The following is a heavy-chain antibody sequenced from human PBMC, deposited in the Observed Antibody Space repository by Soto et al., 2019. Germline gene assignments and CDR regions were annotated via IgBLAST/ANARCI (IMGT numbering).Heavy chain of an antibody. CDR3: AKDPSIQLWSYGVDV. D-gene: IGHD5-18*01. CDR2: ISGSGGST. CDR1: GFTFSSYA. V-gene: IGHV3-23*01. J-gene: IGHJ6*02. Sequence: GSLRLSCAASGFTFSSYAMSWVRQAPGKGLEWVSAISGSGGSTYYADSVKGRFTISRDNSKNTLYLQMNSLRAEDTAVYYCAKDPSIQLWSYGVDVWGQGTTVTVSS.